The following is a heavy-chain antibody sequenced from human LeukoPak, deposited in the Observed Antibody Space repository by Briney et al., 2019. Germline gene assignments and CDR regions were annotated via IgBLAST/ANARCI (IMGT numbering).Heavy chain of an antibody. D-gene: IGHD4-17*01. V-gene: IGHV3-9*01. Sequence: GRSLRLSCAASGFTFDDYAMYWVRQAPGKGLEWVSGISWNSGSIGYADSVKGRFTISRDNAKDSLYLQMNSLRAEDTALYYCAKASHYGDYLDYWGRGTLVTVSS. CDR1: GFTFDDYA. CDR2: ISWNSGSI. J-gene: IGHJ4*02. CDR3: AKASHYGDYLDY.